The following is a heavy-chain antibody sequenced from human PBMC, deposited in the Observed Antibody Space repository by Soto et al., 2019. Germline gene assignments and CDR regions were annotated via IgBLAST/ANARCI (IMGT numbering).Heavy chain of an antibody. D-gene: IGHD3-22*01. CDR1: GGTSSSYA. Sequence: ASVKVSCKASGGTSSSYAISWVRQAPGQGLEWMGGIIPIFGTANYAQKFQGRVTITADESTSTAYMELSSLRSEDTAVYYCAVPYYYDSSGYGHNAFDIWGQGTMVTVSS. CDR2: IIPIFGTA. CDR3: AVPYYYDSSGYGHNAFDI. V-gene: IGHV1-69*13. J-gene: IGHJ3*02.